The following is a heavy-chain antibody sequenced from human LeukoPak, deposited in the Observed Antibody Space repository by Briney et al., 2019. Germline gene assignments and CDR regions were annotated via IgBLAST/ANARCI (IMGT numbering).Heavy chain of an antibody. CDR2: ISKDGSDK. D-gene: IGHD1-7*01. CDR1: GFTLSDYA. J-gene: IGHJ4*02. Sequence: GGSLRLSCAASGFTLSDYAMHWVRQAPGKGLEWVAVISKDGSDKYYPGSVRGRFTISRDNSKNTIYLQMGSLRAEDTAIYYCARDYWWNYDYWGQGTLVTVSS. CDR3: ARDYWWNYDY. V-gene: IGHV3-30-3*01.